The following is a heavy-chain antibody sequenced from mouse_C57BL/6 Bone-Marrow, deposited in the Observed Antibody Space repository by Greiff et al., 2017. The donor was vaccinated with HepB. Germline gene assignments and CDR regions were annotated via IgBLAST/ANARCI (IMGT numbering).Heavy chain of an antibody. J-gene: IGHJ3*01. Sequence: EAGGGLVQPKGSLKLSCAASGFSFNTYAMNWVRQAPGKGLEWVARIRSKSNNYATYYADSVKDRFTISRDDSESMLYLQMNNLKTEDTAMYYCVISTMPYWGQGTLVTVSA. CDR3: VISTMPY. CDR1: GFSFNTYA. CDR2: IRSKSNNYAT. V-gene: IGHV10-1*01. D-gene: IGHD2-1*01.